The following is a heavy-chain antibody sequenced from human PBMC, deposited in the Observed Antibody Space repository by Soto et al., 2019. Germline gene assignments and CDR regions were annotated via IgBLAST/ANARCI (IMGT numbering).Heavy chain of an antibody. CDR2: IHYSGTT. CDR3: AAGEASSRNLAPYYLDF. V-gene: IGHV4-59*01. J-gene: IGHJ4*02. Sequence: SETLSLTCTVSGGSMRNYSWTWIRHPPGKGLEWIGYIHYSGTTSFFPSYNPSLRSRVTISEDTSKNQFSLKLLSVTTADTAVYFCAAGEASSRNLAPYYLDFWGQGTLVT. CDR1: GGSMRNYS. D-gene: IGHD6-13*01.